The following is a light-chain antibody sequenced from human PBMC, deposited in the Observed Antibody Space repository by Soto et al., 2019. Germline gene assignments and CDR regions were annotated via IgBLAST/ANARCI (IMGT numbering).Light chain of an antibody. Sequence: TQSPSTLSASVGDRVTITCRAGQSVANYLGWYQQKPGQAPRLLIHGASNRASGTPDRFSGSGSGTDFTLTISRLEPEDFAVYYCQQYGSSPRTFGQGTKVDIK. CDR1: QSVANY. V-gene: IGKV3-20*01. CDR2: GAS. J-gene: IGKJ1*01. CDR3: QQYGSSPRT.